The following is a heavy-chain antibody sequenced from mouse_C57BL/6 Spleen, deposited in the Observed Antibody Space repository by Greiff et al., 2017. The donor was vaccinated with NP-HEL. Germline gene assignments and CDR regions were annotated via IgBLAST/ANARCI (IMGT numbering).Heavy chain of an antibody. D-gene: IGHD1-1*01. Sequence: EVKVVESGGGLVQPGGSMKLSCAASGFTFSDAWMDWVRQSPEKGLEWVAEIRNKANNHATYYAESVKGRFTISRDDSKSSVYLQMNSLRAEDTGIYYCTHGGFYGSSPWFAYWGQGTLVTVSA. CDR2: IRNKANNHAT. CDR1: GFTFSDAW. J-gene: IGHJ3*01. CDR3: THGGFYGSSPWFAY. V-gene: IGHV6-6*01.